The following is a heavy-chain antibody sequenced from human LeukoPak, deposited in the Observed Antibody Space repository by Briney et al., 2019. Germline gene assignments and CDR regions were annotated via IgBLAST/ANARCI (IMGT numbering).Heavy chain of an antibody. CDR2: FDPEDGET. CDR1: GYTLTELS. V-gene: IGHV1-24*01. Sequence: ASVKVSCKVSGYTLTELSMHWVRQAPGKGLEWMGGFDPEDGETIYAQKFQGRVTMTEDTSTDTAYMELSSLRSEDTAVYYCATDSGIAAAGVYFDYWGQGTLVTVSS. J-gene: IGHJ4*02. D-gene: IGHD6-13*01. CDR3: ATDSGIAAAGVYFDY.